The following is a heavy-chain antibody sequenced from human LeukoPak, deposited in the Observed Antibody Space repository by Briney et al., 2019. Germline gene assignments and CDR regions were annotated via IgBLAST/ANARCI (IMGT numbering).Heavy chain of an antibody. Sequence: GGSLGLSCAASGFTFRSYDMHWVRQATGKGLEWVSGIGTAGEIYYPGSVKGRFTISRENAKNSLYLQMNSLRAEDTAVYYCASEGTTGTTWGPDYWGQGTLVTVSS. CDR2: IGTAGEI. CDR3: ASEGTTGTTWGPDY. D-gene: IGHD1-1*01. J-gene: IGHJ4*02. V-gene: IGHV3-13*01. CDR1: GFTFRSYD.